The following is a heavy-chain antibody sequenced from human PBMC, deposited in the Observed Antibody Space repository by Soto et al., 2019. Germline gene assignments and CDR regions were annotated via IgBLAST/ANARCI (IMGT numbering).Heavy chain of an antibody. Sequence: ASVKVACKASGYAFTSYAMHWVRQAPGQRLEWMGWINAGNGNTKYSQKFQGRVTITRDTSASTAYMELSSLRSEDTAVYYCARRYSSSYSSGWHNWFDPWGQGTLVTSPQ. J-gene: IGHJ5*02. CDR1: GYAFTSYA. V-gene: IGHV1-3*01. D-gene: IGHD6-19*01. CDR2: INAGNGNT. CDR3: ARRYSSSYSSGWHNWFDP.